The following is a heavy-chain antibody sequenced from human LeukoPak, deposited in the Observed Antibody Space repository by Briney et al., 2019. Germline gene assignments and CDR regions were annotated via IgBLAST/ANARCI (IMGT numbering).Heavy chain of an antibody. J-gene: IGHJ4*02. V-gene: IGHV3-11*06. CDR3: AGVYYDFLTVYPRYFDY. D-gene: IGHD3-9*01. CDR1: GFTFSDYY. CDR2: ISSSSSYT. Sequence: GGSLRLSCAASGFTFSDYYMSWIRQAPGKGLEWVSYISSSSSYTNYADSVKGRFTISRDNAKNSLYLQMNSLRAEDTAVYYCAGVYYDFLTVYPRYFDYGGKGPLAPVSS.